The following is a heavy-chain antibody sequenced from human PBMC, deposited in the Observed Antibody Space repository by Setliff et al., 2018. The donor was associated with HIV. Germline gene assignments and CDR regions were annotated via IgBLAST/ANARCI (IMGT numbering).Heavy chain of an antibody. V-gene: IGHV3-30*04. CDR3: ASIELAAMVPVDY. CDR1: GFTFSSYA. D-gene: IGHD5-18*01. J-gene: IGHJ4*02. CDR2: TSHDGSQK. Sequence: GGSLRLSCAASGFTFSSYAMSWVRQAPGKGLEWVAVTSHDGSQKYHADSVKGRFTISRDNAKNSLFLQMNSLRAEDTAVYYCASIELAAMVPVDYWGQGTLVTVSS.